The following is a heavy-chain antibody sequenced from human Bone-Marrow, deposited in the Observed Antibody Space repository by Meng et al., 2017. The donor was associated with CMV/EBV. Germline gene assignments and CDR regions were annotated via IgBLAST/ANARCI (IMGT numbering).Heavy chain of an antibody. V-gene: IGHV3-33*06. CDR2: IWYDGSNK. J-gene: IGHJ6*02. Sequence: GGSLRLSCAASGFTFSSYGMHWVRQAPGKGLEWVAVIWYDGSNKYYADSVKGRFTISRDNSKNTLYLQMNSLRAEDTAVYYCAKDVTFGGVIVRCGMDVWGQGTTVTVSS. CDR1: GFTFSSYG. D-gene: IGHD3-16*02. CDR3: AKDVTFGGVIVRCGMDV.